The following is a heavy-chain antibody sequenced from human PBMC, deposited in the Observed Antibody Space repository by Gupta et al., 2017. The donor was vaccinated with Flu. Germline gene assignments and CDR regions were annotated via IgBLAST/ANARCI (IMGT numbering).Heavy chain of an antibody. D-gene: IGHD5-18*01. V-gene: IGHV3-33*01. CDR3: ARGMVTPDY. J-gene: IGHJ4*02. CDR2: IWYDGSNK. Sequence: QVQLGESGGGVVEPGRSLRLAWAASGCTLSGYGMDWVRQAPGKGLEWVAVIWYDGSNKYYADSVKGRFTISRDNSKNTLYLQMNSLRAEDTAVYYCARGMVTPDYWGQGTLVTVSS. CDR1: GCTLSGYG.